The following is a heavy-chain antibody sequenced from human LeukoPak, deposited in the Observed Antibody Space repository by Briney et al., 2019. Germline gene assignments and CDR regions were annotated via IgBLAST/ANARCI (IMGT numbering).Heavy chain of an antibody. J-gene: IGHJ6*02. CDR1: GFTFSNFW. CDR2: IKQDGSEK. D-gene: IGHD3-22*01. Sequence: SGGSLRLSCAASGFTFSNFWMSWVRQAPGKGLEWVANIKQDGSEKYYVASVKGRFSISRDNAKNALFLQMNSLRAEDTAVYYCARYYYDSSGYYYDYYYGMDVWGQGTTVTVSS. CDR3: ARYYYDSSGYYYDYYYGMDV. V-gene: IGHV3-7*04.